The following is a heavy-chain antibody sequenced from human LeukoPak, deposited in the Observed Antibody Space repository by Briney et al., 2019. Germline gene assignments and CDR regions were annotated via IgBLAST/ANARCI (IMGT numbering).Heavy chain of an antibody. D-gene: IGHD4-17*01. CDR3: AKDHDLYGAYFDY. J-gene: IGHJ4*02. CDR2: ISWNSGSI. Sequence: GRSLRLSCAASGFTFDDYAMHWVRHAPGKGLEGVSGISWNSGSIGYADSVKGRFTISRDNAKNSLYLQMNSLRAEDTALYYCAKDHDLYGAYFDYWGQGTLVTVSS. V-gene: IGHV3-9*01. CDR1: GFTFDDYA.